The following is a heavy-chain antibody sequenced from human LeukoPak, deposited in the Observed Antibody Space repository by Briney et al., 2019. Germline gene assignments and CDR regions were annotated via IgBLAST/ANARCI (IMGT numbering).Heavy chain of an antibody. CDR1: GGTFSSYA. D-gene: IGHD2-15*01. CDR3: ARRYCSGGSCYSYGPFDY. V-gene: IGHV1-69*04. J-gene: IGHJ4*02. Sequence: SVKVSCKASGGTFSSYAISWVRQAPGQGLEWMGRIIPILGIANYAQKFQGRVTITADKSTSTAYMELSSLRSEDTAVYYCARRYCSGGSCYSYGPFDYWGQGTLVAVSS. CDR2: IIPILGIA.